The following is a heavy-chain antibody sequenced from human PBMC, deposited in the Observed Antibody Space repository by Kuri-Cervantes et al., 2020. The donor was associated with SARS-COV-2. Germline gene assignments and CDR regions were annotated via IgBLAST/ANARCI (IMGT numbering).Heavy chain of an antibody. CDR1: GFTFSSYS. V-gene: IGHV3-30*18. Sequence: GGSLRLSCAASGFTFSSYSMNWVRQAPGKGLEWVAVISYDGSNKYYADSVKGRFTISRDNSKNTLYLQMNSLRAEDTAVYYCAKEYSGSWGCGYWGQGTLVTVSS. CDR2: ISYDGSNK. D-gene: IGHD1-26*01. J-gene: IGHJ4*02. CDR3: AKEYSGSWGCGY.